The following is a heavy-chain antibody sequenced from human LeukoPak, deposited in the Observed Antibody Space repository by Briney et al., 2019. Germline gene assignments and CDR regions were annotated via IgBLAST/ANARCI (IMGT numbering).Heavy chain of an antibody. D-gene: IGHD3-16*01. V-gene: IGHV1-69*06. CDR1: GGTFSSYA. CDR2: IIPIFGTA. Sequence: GASVKVSCKASGGTFSSYAISWVRQAPGQGLEWMGGIIPIFGTANYAQKFQGRVTITADKSTSTAYMELSSLRSEDTAVYYCASQNFRLRTRPFDPWGQGTLVTVSS. CDR3: ASQNFRLRTRPFDP. J-gene: IGHJ5*02.